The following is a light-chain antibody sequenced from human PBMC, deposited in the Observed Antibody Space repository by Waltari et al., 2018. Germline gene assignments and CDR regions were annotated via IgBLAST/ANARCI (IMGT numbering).Light chain of an antibody. CDR3: MQALQTPYT. J-gene: IGKJ2*01. CDR2: LGS. V-gene: IGKV2-28*01. CDR1: QSLLHSNGYMY. Sequence: DIVMTQSPLSLPVTPGVPASISCRSSQSLLHSNGYMYLDWYLQMPGQSPQLLIYLGSNRASWVPDRFSGSVSGTDFTLEISRVEAEDVGVYFCMQALQTPYTFGQGTKLEIK.